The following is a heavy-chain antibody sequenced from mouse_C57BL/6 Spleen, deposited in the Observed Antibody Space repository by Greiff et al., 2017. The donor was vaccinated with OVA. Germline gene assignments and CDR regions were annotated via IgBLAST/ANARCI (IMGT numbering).Heavy chain of an antibody. CDR2: IYPGGGYT. CDR1: GYTFTNYW. D-gene: IGHD2-2*01. CDR3: ARRLRHFDY. V-gene: IGHV1-63*01. J-gene: IGHJ2*01. Sequence: QVHVKQSGAELVRPGTSVKMSCKASGYTFTNYWIGWAKQRPGHGLEWIGDIYPGGGYTNYNETFKGKATLTADKSSSTAYMQCSSLTSEDSAIYYCARRLRHFDYWGQGTTLTVSS.